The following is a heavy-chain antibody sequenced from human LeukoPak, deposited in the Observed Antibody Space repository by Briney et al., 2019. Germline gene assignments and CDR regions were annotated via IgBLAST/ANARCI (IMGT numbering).Heavy chain of an antibody. J-gene: IGHJ4*02. V-gene: IGHV4-39*01. CDR3: ARQTKDFWSGYYTNFDY. Sequence: SETLSLTCTVSGGSISSSSYHWGWIRQPPGKGLEWIGSIYYSGSTNYNPSLKSRVTISVDTSKNQFSLKLSSVTAADTAVYYCARQTKDFWSGYYTNFDYWGQGTLVTVPS. D-gene: IGHD3-3*01. CDR2: IYYSGST. CDR1: GGSISSSSYH.